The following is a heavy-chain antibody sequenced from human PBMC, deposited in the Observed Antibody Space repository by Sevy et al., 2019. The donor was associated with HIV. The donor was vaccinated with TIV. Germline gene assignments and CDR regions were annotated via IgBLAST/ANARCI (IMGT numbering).Heavy chain of an antibody. CDR2: IQSKTDGGTT. V-gene: IGHV3-15*01. J-gene: IGHJ4*02. Sequence: PGGSLRLSCAASGFTFSNAWMSWVRQDPVKGLEWVGRIQSKTDGGTTDYAAPVKGRFTISRDDSKNTLYLQMNSLKTEDTAVYYCTTDRFHYYGSGSYYNSVDYWGQGTLVTVSS. CDR1: GFTFSNAW. D-gene: IGHD3-10*01. CDR3: TTDRFHYYGSGSYYNSVDY.